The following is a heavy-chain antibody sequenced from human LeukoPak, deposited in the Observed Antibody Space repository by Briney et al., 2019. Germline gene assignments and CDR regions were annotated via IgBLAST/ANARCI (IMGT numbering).Heavy chain of an antibody. V-gene: IGHV3-23*01. J-gene: IGHJ4*02. Sequence: GGSLRLSCAASGFTFSSYAMSWVRQAPGKGLEWVSAISGSGGSTYYADSVKGRFTISRDNSKNTLYLQMNSLRAEDTAVYYCAKAEDIVVVVAATSFDYWGQGTLGTVSS. CDR1: GFTFSSYA. D-gene: IGHD2-15*01. CDR2: ISGSGGST. CDR3: AKAEDIVVVVAATSFDY.